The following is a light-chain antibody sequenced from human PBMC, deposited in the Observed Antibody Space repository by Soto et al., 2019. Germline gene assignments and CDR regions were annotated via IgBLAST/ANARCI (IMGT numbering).Light chain of an antibody. V-gene: IGKV1-39*01. CDR1: QTITNY. CDR3: QQSYKTPHT. CDR2: ATD. Sequence: DIQMTQSPSSLSASVGDRVTITCRASQTITNYLNWYQQQSGKAPKLLIYATDTLQSGVPSRFSGSGSGTDYTLTISSLQPEDFATYYCQQSYKTPHTFGQGTKLETK. J-gene: IGKJ2*01.